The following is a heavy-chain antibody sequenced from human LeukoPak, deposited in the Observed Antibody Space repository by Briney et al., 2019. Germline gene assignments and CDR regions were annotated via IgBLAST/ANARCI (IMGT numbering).Heavy chain of an antibody. J-gene: IGHJ3*02. CDR2: IYPGDSDT. V-gene: IGHV5-51*01. Sequence: GESLKISWKGSGYSFTSYWIGWGRQMPGKGLEWVGIIYPGDSDTRYRPSFQGQVTISADKSISIAYLQWSSLKASDTAMYYCARHMVYGGNGDAFDIGGQGTMVTVSS. CDR3: ARHMVYGGNGDAFDI. D-gene: IGHD4-23*01. CDR1: GYSFTSYW.